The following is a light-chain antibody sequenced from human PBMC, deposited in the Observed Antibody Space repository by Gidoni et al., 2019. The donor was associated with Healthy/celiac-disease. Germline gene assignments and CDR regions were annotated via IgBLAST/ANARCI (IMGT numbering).Light chain of an antibody. V-gene: IGLV3-19*01. CDR1: SLRSYY. Sequence: SSELTQDPAVSVALGQTVRITCQGDSLRSYYASWYQQKPGQAPVLVIYGKNNRPSGIPDRFSGSSSGNTASLTITGAPAEDAADYYCNSRDSSGNHLRVFGTGTKVTVL. CDR2: GKN. CDR3: NSRDSSGNHLRV. J-gene: IGLJ1*01.